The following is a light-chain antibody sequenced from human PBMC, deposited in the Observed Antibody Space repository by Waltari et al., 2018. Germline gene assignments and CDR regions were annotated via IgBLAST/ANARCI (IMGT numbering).Light chain of an antibody. CDR1: SSNIGAGYD. J-gene: IGLJ1*01. V-gene: IGLV1-40*01. CDR3: QSYDSSLSRV. CDR2: DNR. Sequence: QSVLTQPPSVSGAPGQRVTISCTGSSSNIGAGYDVHWYQQLPGTAPKLLIYDNRIRPPGVPARFAGSKAGTSASLAITGLQAEDEADYYCQSYDSSLSRVFGTGTKVIVL.